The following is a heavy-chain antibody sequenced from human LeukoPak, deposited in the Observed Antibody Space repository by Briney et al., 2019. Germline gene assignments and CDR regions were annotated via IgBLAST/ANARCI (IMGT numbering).Heavy chain of an antibody. CDR3: ARDLHYYVPMDV. J-gene: IGHJ6*02. V-gene: IGHV3-23*01. D-gene: IGHD3-10*02. CDR1: GFTFSAYA. CDR2: IGSDNKP. Sequence: PGGSLRLSCEASGFTFSAYAMTWVRQAPGKGLEWVSSIGSDNKPHYSESVKGRFAISRDNSKNTLFLQLHNLRVEDTALYYCARDLHYYVPMDVWGQGTTVTV.